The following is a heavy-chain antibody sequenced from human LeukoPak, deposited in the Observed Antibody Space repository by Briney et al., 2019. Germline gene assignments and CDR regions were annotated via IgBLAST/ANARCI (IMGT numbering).Heavy chain of an antibody. CDR2: IYYSGST. V-gene: IGHV4-59*01. D-gene: IGHD2-2*01. CDR3: ARDGCSSTSCYPNDNWFDP. CDR1: GGSISSYY. J-gene: IGHJ5*02. Sequence: PSETLSLTCTVSGGSISSYYWSWIRQPPGKGLEWIGYIYYSGSTNHNPSLKSRVTISVDTSKNQFSLKLSSVTAADTAVYYCARDGCSSTSCYPNDNWFDPWGQGTLVTVSS.